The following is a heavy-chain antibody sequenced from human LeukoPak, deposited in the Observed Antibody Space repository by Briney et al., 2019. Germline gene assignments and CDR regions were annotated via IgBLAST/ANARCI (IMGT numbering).Heavy chain of an antibody. CDR1: GFTFSSYW. D-gene: IGHD1-26*01. Sequence: GGSLRLSCAASGFTFSSYWMSWVRQAPGKGLEWVSTIGTVGDTYHADSVKGRFTISRDDSKNTLYLQMNSLRAEDTALYYCAKDREPGHNDMDVWGHGTTVTVSS. J-gene: IGHJ6*02. CDR3: AKDREPGHNDMDV. V-gene: IGHV3-23*01. CDR2: IGTVGDT.